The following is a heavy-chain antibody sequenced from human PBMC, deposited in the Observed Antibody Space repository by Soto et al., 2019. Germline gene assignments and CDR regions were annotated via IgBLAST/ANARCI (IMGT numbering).Heavy chain of an antibody. J-gene: IGHJ4*02. CDR3: AKVSRPSRFSTPDFDY. CDR1: GFTLSSYS. CDR2: ISYDGNTQ. D-gene: IGHD3-3*01. V-gene: IGHV3-30-3*01. Sequence: QVQLVESGGGVVQPGTSLRLSCAASGFTLSSYSIHWVRQAPGKGLDWVAVISYDGNTQFYGDSVKGRFIVSRDNSRNTLYLQLNNLQAEDTAVYYCAKVSRPSRFSTPDFDYWGQGTLVTVSS.